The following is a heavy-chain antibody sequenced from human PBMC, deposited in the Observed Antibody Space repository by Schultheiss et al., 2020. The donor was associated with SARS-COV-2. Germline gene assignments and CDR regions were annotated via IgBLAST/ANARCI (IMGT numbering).Heavy chain of an antibody. CDR2: ISAYNGNT. D-gene: IGHD6-19*01. V-gene: IGHV1-18*01. J-gene: IGHJ4*02. CDR1: GGTFSSYA. CDR3: AKELDLAVAGQLDY. Sequence: ASVKVSCKASGGTFSSYAISWVRQAPGQGLEWMGWISAYNGNTNYAQKLQGRVTMTTDTSTSTAYMELRSLRSDDTAVYYCAKELDLAVAGQLDYWGQGTLVTVSS.